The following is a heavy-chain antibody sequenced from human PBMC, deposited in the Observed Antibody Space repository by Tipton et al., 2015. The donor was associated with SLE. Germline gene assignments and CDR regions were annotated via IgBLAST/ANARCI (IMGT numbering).Heavy chain of an antibody. J-gene: IGHJ6*02. D-gene: IGHD3-9*01. V-gene: IGHV3-33*08. CDR2: IWYDGSNK. CDR3: ARVLTPYYGMDV. CDR1: GFTVSSNY. Sequence: SLRLSCAASGFTVSSNYMTWVRQAPGKGLEWVAVIWYDGSNKYYADSVKGRFTISRDNSKNTLYLQMNSLRAEDTAVYYCARVLTPYYGMDVWGQGTTVTASS.